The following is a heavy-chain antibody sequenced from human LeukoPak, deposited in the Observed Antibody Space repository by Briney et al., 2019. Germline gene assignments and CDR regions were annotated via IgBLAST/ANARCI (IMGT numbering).Heavy chain of an antibody. CDR3: AKDRAIVVLITVDY. CDR2: ISGTGDNT. D-gene: IGHD3-22*01. V-gene: IGHV3-23*01. CDR1: GFTFSIYA. J-gene: IGHJ4*02. Sequence: GGSLRLSCAASGFTFSIYAMTWVRQAPGKGLEWVSAISGTGDNTYYADSVKGRLIISRDNSKNTLYLQMNSLRAEDTAVYYCAKDRAIVVLITVDYWGQGSLVTVSS.